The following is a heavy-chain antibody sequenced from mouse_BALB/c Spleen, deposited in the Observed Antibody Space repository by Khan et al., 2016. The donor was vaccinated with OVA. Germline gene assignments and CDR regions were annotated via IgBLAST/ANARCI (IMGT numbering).Heavy chain of an antibody. Sequence: EVQLQESGPGLVKPSQSLSLTCSVTGYSITSGYRWNWIRKFPGNKLEYLGYIIYTGYTYYNPSLKSRISITRHTSKNQYYLQLSSVTDEDTATYYCARSTYRYAFVYWGQGTLVTVSA. CDR3: ARSTYRYAFVY. V-gene: IGHV3-8*02. J-gene: IGHJ3*01. CDR2: IIYTGYT. D-gene: IGHD2-12*01. CDR1: GYSITSGYR.